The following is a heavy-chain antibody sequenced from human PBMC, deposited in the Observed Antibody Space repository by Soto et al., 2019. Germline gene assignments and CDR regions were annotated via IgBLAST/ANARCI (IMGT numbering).Heavy chain of an antibody. CDR2: IYHSGST. V-gene: IGHV4-34*01. J-gene: IGHJ6*02. D-gene: IGHD3-22*01. Sequence: SETLSLTCAVYGGSFSGYYWSWIRQPPGKGLEWIGYIYHSGSTLYNPSLKSRVTISVDKSKNQFSLKLTSVTAADTADYYCARTSYYDPTGYYNMDVWGQGTTVTVSS. CDR3: ARTSYYDPTGYYNMDV. CDR1: GGSFSGYY.